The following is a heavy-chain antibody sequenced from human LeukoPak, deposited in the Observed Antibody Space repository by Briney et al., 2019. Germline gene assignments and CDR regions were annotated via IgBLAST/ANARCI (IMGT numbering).Heavy chain of an antibody. CDR1: GYTFTGQY. V-gene: IGHV1-2*02. CDR3: ARGYYGMDV. J-gene: IGHJ6*02. Sequence: GASVKVSCKASGYTFTGQYLYWARQTPGQGLEWMGWINPKTGDTDSAQNFQGRVTMTRDTSITTVYMELSSLTSDDTAVYYCARGYYGMDVWGQGTTVTVS. CDR2: INPKTGDT.